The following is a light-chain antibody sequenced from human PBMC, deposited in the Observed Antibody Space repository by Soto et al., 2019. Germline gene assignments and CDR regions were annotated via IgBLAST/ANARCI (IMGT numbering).Light chain of an antibody. Sequence: IVMTQSPATLSVSPWERATLSCRASQSISTKLAWYQQKPGQAPRLLIYGASTRATGIPDRFSGSGSVRDFTLTIDRLESEDSAVYYCQQYDDSSVIFGQGTRLEIK. CDR3: QQYDDSSVI. V-gene: IGKV3-15*01. CDR1: QSISTK. CDR2: GAS. J-gene: IGKJ5*01.